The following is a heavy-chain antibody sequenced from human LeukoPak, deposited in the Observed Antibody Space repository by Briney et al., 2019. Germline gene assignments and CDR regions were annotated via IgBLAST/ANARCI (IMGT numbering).Heavy chain of an antibody. CDR1: GFTFSSYG. V-gene: IGHV3-33*01. CDR2: IWYDGSNK. J-gene: IGHJ4*02. CDR3: ARGGAYDYGVLDD. Sequence: GGSLRLSCAASGFTFSSYGMHWVRQAPGKGLEWVAVIWYDGSNKYYADSVKGRFTISRDNSKNTLYLQMGGLRADDTAVYYCARGGAYDYGVLDDWGQGTLVTVSS. D-gene: IGHD4/OR15-4a*01.